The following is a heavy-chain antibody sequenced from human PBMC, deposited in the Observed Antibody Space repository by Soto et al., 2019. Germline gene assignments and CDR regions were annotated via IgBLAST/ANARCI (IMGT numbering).Heavy chain of an antibody. V-gene: IGHV3-33*01. CDR2: IWYDGSNK. J-gene: IGHJ4*02. D-gene: IGHD4-17*01. Sequence: GGSLRLSCAASGFTFSSYGMHWVRQAPGKGLEWVAVIWYDGSNKYYADSVKGRFTISRDNSKNTLYLQMNSLRAEDTAVYYCARGGPRGYGGKSPTGYWGQGTLVTVSS. CDR1: GFTFSSYG. CDR3: ARGGPRGYGGKSPTGY.